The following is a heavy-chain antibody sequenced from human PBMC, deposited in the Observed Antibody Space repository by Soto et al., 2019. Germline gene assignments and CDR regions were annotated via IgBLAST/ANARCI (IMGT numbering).Heavy chain of an antibody. J-gene: IGHJ4*02. D-gene: IGHD5-18*01. CDR3: ARRTYSYGNDY. CDR1: GFTVSSNY. Sequence: GGSLRLSCAASGFTVSSNYMHWVRQAPGQGLEWMGIINPSVGTTSYAPKFQGRVTMTRDTSTSTVYMELSSLRSEDTAVYYCARRTYSYGNDYRGQGTLVTVSS. CDR2: INPSVGTT. V-gene: IGHV1-46*01.